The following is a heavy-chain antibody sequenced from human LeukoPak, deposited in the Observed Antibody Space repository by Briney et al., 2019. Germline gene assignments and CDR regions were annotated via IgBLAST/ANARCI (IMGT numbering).Heavy chain of an antibody. Sequence: PGGSLRLSCAASGFTFSDSAMHWVRQASGKGLEWVGRIRSKTNDYGTAYGESVKGRFTISRDDSKNTAYLQMDSLKTEDTAVYYCTGNYYGSGSYADFDYWGQGTLVTVSS. CDR3: TGNYYGSGSYADFDY. CDR1: GFTFSDSA. D-gene: IGHD3-10*01. CDR2: IRSKTNDYGT. J-gene: IGHJ4*02. V-gene: IGHV3-73*01.